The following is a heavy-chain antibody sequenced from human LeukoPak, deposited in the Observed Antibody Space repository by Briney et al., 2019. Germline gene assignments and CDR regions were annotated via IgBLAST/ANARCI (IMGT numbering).Heavy chain of an antibody. D-gene: IGHD3-10*01. V-gene: IGHV4-34*01. CDR1: GGSFSGYY. CDR2: INHSGST. J-gene: IGHJ1*01. Sequence: SETLSLTCAVYGGSFSGYYWSWIRQPPGKGLEWIGEINHSGSTNYNPSLKSRVTISLDTSKNQFSLRLSSVTAADTAVYYCVRTLVRGAPGALPHWGQGTLVTVSS. CDR3: VRTLVRGAPGALPH.